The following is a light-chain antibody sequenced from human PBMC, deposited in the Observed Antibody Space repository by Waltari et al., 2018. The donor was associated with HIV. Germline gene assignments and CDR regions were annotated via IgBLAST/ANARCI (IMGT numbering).Light chain of an antibody. Sequence: EIVMTQSPATLSASPGERPALSCRASQRVRSNLAWSQQTPGQAPRLLIYDASARATGIPPRFRGSGSGTEFTLPLRGLQSEDFAFYYCQQYNSWPPRFPFGPGTKV. CDR2: DAS. CDR3: QQYNSWPPRFP. J-gene: IGKJ3*01. CDR1: QRVRSN. V-gene: IGKV3-15*01.